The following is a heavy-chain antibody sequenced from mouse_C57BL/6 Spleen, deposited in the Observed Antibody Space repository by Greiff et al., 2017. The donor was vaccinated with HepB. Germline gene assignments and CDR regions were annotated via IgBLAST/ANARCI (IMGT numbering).Heavy chain of an antibody. V-gene: IGHV1-64*01. D-gene: IGHD1-1*01. Sequence: QVQLQQPGAELVKPGASVKLSCKASGYTFTSYWMHWVKQRPGQGLEWIGMIHPNSGSTNYNEKFKSKATLTVDNSSSTAYMQLSSLISEDAAVCYCARSPTTVVARGYFDVWGTGATVTVSS. CDR2: IHPNSGST. CDR1: GYTFTSYW. CDR3: ARSPTTVVARGYFDV. J-gene: IGHJ1*03.